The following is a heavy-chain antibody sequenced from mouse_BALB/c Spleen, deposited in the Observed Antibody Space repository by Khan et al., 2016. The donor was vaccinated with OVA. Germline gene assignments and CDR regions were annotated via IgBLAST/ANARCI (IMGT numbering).Heavy chain of an antibody. V-gene: IGHV5-17*02. CDR1: GFTFSSFG. D-gene: IGHD2-1*01. J-gene: IGHJ1*01. CDR3: ARSGGNFHWYFDV. CDR2: ISSGSSTI. Sequence: EVELVESGGGLVQPGGSRKLSCAASGFTFSSFGMHWVRQAPKKGLDWVAYISSGSSTIYYVDTVKGRFTISRDNPKNTLFLQMTSLRSEDTAMYYCARSGGNFHWYFDVWGEGTSVTVSS.